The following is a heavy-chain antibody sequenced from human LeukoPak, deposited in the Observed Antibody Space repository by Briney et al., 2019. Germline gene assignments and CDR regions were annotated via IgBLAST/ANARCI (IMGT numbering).Heavy chain of an antibody. D-gene: IGHD6-19*01. CDR1: GGSISRGSYF. V-gene: IGHV4-61*01. Sequence: PSETLSLTCTVSGGSISRGSYFWSWIRQPPGKGLEWIGYIYYSGSTNYNPSLKSRVTISVDTSKNQFSLKLSSVTAADTAVYYCARLQDQWPREFDYWGQGTLVTVSS. CDR3: ARLQDQWPREFDY. J-gene: IGHJ4*02. CDR2: IYYSGST.